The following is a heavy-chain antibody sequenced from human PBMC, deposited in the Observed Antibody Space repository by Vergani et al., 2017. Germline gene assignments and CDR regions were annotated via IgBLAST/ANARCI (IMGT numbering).Heavy chain of an antibody. CDR2: IYTSGST. CDR1: GGSISSGSYY. D-gene: IGHD3-22*01. Sequence: QVQLHESGPGLVKPSETLSLTCTVSGGSISSGSYYWSWIRQPAGKGLEWIGRIYTSGSTNYNPSLKSRVTISVDTSKNQFSLKLSSVTAADTAVYYCARDVGYDSSGYYYGTWGQGTLVNVSS. CDR3: ARDVGYDSSGYYYGT. V-gene: IGHV4-61*02. J-gene: IGHJ5*02.